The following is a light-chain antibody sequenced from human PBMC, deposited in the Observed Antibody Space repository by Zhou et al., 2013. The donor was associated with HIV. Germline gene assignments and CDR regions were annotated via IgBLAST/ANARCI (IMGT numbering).Light chain of an antibody. CDR1: QTIASA. J-gene: IGKJ3*01. CDR2: GAS. V-gene: IGKV1-39*01. Sequence: DIQMTQSPSSLPASVGDEVTIFCRASQTIASALNWYQQRPGKAPKLLIYGASNLQGGVPSRFNGSASGTDFALTISSLQPEDFATYFCQQSYTAPFTFGPGTQLNI. CDR3: QQSYTAPFT.